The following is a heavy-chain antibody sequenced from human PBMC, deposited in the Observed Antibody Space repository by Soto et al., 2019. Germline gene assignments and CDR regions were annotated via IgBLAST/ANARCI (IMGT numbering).Heavy chain of an antibody. J-gene: IGHJ4*02. V-gene: IGHV1-2*04. CDR1: GYTFTGYY. Sequence: ASVKVSCKASGYTFTGYYMHWVRQAPGQGLEWMGWINPNSGGTNYAQKFQGWVTMTRDTSISTAYMELSRLRSDDTAVYYCARDQSGYYDSSGYTYFDYWGQGTMVTVYS. D-gene: IGHD3-22*01. CDR3: ARDQSGYYDSSGYTYFDY. CDR2: INPNSGGT.